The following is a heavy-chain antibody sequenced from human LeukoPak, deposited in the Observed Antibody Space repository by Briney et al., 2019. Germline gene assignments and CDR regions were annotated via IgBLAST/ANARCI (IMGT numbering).Heavy chain of an antibody. D-gene: IGHD1-26*01. CDR1: GGSISSYY. CDR3: ARYIVSYPHDAFDI. V-gene: IGHV4-59*01. CDR2: IYYSGST. Sequence: SETLSLTCTVSGGSISSYYWSWIRQPPGKGLEWIGYIYYSGSTSYNPSLKSRVTISVDTSKKQFSLKLSSVTAADTAFYYCARYIVSYPHDAFDIWGQGTTVTISS. J-gene: IGHJ3*02.